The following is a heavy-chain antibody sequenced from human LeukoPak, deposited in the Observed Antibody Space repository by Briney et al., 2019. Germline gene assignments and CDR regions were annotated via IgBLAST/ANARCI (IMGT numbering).Heavy chain of an antibody. D-gene: IGHD6-19*01. J-gene: IGHJ4*02. CDR3: AKDPGYSSGWPVFDY. Sequence: GGSLRLSCAASGFTFSSYAMSWVRQAPGKALEWFSSISGSGGSTYYADSVKGRFTISRDNSKNTLYLQMNSLRAEDTAVYYCAKDPGYSSGWPVFDYWGQGTLVTVSS. V-gene: IGHV3-23*01. CDR1: GFTFSSYA. CDR2: ISGSGGST.